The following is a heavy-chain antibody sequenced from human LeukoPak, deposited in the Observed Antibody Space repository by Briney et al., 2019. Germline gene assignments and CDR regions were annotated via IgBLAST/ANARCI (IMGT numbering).Heavy chain of an antibody. CDR2: IIPIFGIA. D-gene: IGHD2-2*01. J-gene: IGHJ5*02. CDR1: GGTFSSYA. Sequence: GASVKVSFKSSGGTFSSYAISWVRQAPGQGLEWMGRIIPIFGIANYAQKFQGRVTITADKSTSTAYMELSSLRSEDTAVYYCAREVAKDIVVVPAAADAGTFDPWGQGTLVTVSS. V-gene: IGHV1-69*04. CDR3: AREVAKDIVVVPAAADAGTFDP.